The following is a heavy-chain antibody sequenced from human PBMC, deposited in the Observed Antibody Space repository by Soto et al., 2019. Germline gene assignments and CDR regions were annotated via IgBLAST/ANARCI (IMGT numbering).Heavy chain of an antibody. CDR1: GDSIGTDY. D-gene: IGHD3-10*01. Sequence: SETLSLTCTVSGDSIGTDYWSWIRQSPGKGLEWIGFIYYGGSTNYNPSLKSRVTISVDTSKNQFSLKLSSVTAADTAVYYCAWMVRGTYGMDVWGQGTTVTVSS. V-gene: IGHV4-59*01. CDR3: AWMVRGTYGMDV. J-gene: IGHJ6*02. CDR2: IYYGGST.